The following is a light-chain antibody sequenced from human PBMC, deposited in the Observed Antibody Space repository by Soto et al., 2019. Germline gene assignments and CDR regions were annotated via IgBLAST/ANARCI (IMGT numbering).Light chain of an antibody. V-gene: IGLV1-44*01. CDR1: SSNIGSNT. CDR3: AAWDDSLNGPVV. Sequence: QSVLTQPPSASGTPGQRGSISCSGSSSNIGSNTVNLYLHLPGTAPKLLIYGNNERPSGDPDRFSGSKSGTSASLAISGLQSEDEGDYYCAAWDDSLNGPVVFGGGTKLTVL. CDR2: GNN. J-gene: IGLJ2*01.